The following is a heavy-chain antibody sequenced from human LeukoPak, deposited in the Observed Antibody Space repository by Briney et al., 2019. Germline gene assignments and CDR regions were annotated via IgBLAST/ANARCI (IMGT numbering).Heavy chain of an antibody. J-gene: IGHJ1*01. CDR1: GFTFSSYA. CDR2: ISGSGGST. D-gene: IGHD3-22*01. CDR3: ATEFYYYDSSGYYVGEYFQH. Sequence: PGWSLRLSCAASGFTFSSYAMSLVRQASGNGLEWFSAISGSGGSTYYADSVKGRFTISRDNSKNTLYLQMNSLRAADTAVYYCATEFYYYDSSGYYVGEYFQHWGQGTLVTVFS. V-gene: IGHV3-23*01.